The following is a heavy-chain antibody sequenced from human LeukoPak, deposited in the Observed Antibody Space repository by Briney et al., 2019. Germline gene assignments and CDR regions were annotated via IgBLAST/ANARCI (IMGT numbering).Heavy chain of an antibody. CDR3: ARDLRARPGTSGCWFDP. D-gene: IGHD1-7*01. Sequence: SETLSLTCTVSGGSISSYYWSWIRQPAGKGLEWIGRIYTSGSTNYNPSLKSRVTMSVDTSKNQFSLKLSSVTAADTAVYYCARDLRARPGTSGCWFDPWGQGTLVTVSS. V-gene: IGHV4-4*07. CDR1: GGSISSYY. CDR2: IYTSGST. J-gene: IGHJ5*02.